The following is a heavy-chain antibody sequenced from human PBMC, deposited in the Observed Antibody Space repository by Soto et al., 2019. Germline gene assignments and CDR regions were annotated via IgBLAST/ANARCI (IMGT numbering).Heavy chain of an antibody. CDR1: GYTLTSYD. Sequence: ASVKVSCKASGYTLTSYDINWVRQATGQGLEWMGWMNPNSGNTGYAQKLQGRVTMTRNTSISTAYMELSSLRSEDTAVYYCARGTPYSYDFWSGYYPYYYYYYMDVWGKGTTVTVSS. V-gene: IGHV1-8*01. CDR2: MNPNSGNT. D-gene: IGHD3-3*01. CDR3: ARGTPYSYDFWSGYYPYYYYYYMDV. J-gene: IGHJ6*03.